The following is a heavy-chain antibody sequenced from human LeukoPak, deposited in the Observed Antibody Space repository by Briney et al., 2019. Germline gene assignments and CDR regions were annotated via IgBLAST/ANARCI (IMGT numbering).Heavy chain of an antibody. CDR1: GGSISSSSYY. J-gene: IGHJ5*02. V-gene: IGHV4-39*01. CDR3: ARLGRYSSSCDWFDP. CDR2: IYYSGST. D-gene: IGHD6-13*01. Sequence: SETLSLTCTVSGGSISSSSYYWGWIRQPPGKGLEWIGSIYYSGSTYYNPSLKSRVAISVDTSKNQFSLKLSSVTAADTAVYYCARLGRYSSSCDWFDPWGQGTLVTVSS.